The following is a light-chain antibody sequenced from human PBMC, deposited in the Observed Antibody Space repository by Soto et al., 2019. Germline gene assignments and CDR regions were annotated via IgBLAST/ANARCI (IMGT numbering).Light chain of an antibody. V-gene: IGKV3-11*01. Sequence: EIVLTQSPGTLSLSPGERATLSCRASQSVGTYLAWYQQKPGQAPRLLIYDASNRATGIPARFSGSGSGTDFTLTISSLEPEDFAVYYCQQRTNWPLTFGGGTNVEIK. CDR3: QQRTNWPLT. J-gene: IGKJ4*01. CDR2: DAS. CDR1: QSVGTY.